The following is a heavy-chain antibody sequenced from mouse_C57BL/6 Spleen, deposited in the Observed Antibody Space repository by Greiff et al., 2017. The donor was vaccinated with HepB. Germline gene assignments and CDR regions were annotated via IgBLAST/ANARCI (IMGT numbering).Heavy chain of an antibody. CDR1: GFNITDYY. CDR3: ATRENYDYNWYFDV. CDR2: IDPEDGET. J-gene: IGHJ1*03. V-gene: IGHV14-2*01. D-gene: IGHD2-4*01. Sequence: VQLQQSGAELVKPGASVKLSCTASGFNITDYYMHWVKQRTEQGLEWIGRIDPEDGETKYAPKFQGKATITADTSSNTAYLQLSSLTSEDTAVYYCATRENYDYNWYFDVWGTGTTVTVSS.